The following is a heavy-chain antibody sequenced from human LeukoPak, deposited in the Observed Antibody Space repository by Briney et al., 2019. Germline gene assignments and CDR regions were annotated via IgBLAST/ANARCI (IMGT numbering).Heavy chain of an antibody. CDR2: ISGSGGST. CDR3: VKWGDNYGDYVGDY. Sequence: PGGSLRLSCAASGFTFSSYAMSWVRQAPGKGLEWVSAISGSGGSTYYADSVKGRFTISRDNSKNTLYLQMNSLRVEDTAVYYCVKWGDNYGDYVGDYWGQGTLVAVSS. D-gene: IGHD4-17*01. V-gene: IGHV3-23*01. CDR1: GFTFSSYA. J-gene: IGHJ4*02.